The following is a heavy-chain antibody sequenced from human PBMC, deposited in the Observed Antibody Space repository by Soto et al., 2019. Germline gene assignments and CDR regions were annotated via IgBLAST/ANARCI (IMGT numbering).Heavy chain of an antibody. J-gene: IGHJ4*02. CDR3: VRSSGWTGDF. Sequence: EVQLVESGGGLVRPGGSLRLSCVASGFTFSSRWMNWVRHVPGKGLEWVANIKQDGSEIHYVDSVKGRFTISRDNAKNSLYLQMNSLRVEDTAVYHCVRSSGWTGDFWGQGILVTVSS. V-gene: IGHV3-7*04. CDR2: IKQDGSEI. D-gene: IGHD3-10*01. CDR1: GFTFSSRW.